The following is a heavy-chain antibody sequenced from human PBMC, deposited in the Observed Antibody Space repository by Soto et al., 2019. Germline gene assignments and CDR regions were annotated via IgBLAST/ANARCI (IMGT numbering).Heavy chain of an antibody. CDR1: GFTFSSFD. J-gene: IGHJ5*02. CDR2: ISYDGSNK. Sequence: QPGGSLRLSCAASGFTFSSFDMHWVRQAPGKGLEWVAVISYDGSNKYYADSVKGRFTISRDNSKNTLYLQMNSLRAEDTAVYYCAKDLRWKGSVAGTLSWFDPWGQGTLVTVSS. V-gene: IGHV3-30*18. CDR3: AKDLRWKGSVAGTLSWFDP. D-gene: IGHD6-19*01.